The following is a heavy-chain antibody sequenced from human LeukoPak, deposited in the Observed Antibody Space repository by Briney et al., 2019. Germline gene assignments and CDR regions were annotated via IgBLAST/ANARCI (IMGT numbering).Heavy chain of an antibody. CDR3: AKGEAIRRNFLGKSTRVIGPGPDL. CDR2: ISGSGGST. Sequence: GGSLRLSCAASGFTFSSYAMSWVRQAPGKGLEWVSAISGSGGSTYYADSVKGRFTLSRDNSKSTLYLQMNTLRPDDTAMYYCAKGEAIRRNFLGKSTRVIGPGPDLWGQGTLVTVSS. D-gene: IGHD3-3*01. J-gene: IGHJ5*02. CDR1: GFTFSSYA. V-gene: IGHV3-23*01.